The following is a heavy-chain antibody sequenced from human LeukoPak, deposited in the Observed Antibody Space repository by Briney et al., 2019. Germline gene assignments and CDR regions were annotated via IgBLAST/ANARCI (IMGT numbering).Heavy chain of an antibody. V-gene: IGHV1-2*02. Sequence: GASVKVSCKASGYTFTGYYMHWVRQAPGQGLEWMGWINPNSGGTNYAQKFQGRVTMTRDTSISTAYMELSRLRSDDTAVYYCARGPVDFWSGYSYYYYMDVWGKGTTVTVS. CDR1: GYTFTGYY. D-gene: IGHD3-3*01. J-gene: IGHJ6*03. CDR2: INPNSGGT. CDR3: ARGPVDFWSGYSYYYYMDV.